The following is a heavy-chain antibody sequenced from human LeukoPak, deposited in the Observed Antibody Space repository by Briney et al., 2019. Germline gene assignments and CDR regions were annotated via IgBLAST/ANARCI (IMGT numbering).Heavy chain of an antibody. Sequence: TSETLSLTCTVSGGSISSYYWSWIRHPAGKGLEWIGRIYTSGSTNYNPSLKSRVTMSVDTSKNQFSLKLSSVTDTDTDVYYCERDISSWYPNAFDPWGQGTLVTVSS. D-gene: IGHD6-13*01. J-gene: IGHJ5*02. V-gene: IGHV4-4*07. CDR3: ERDISSWYPNAFDP. CDR1: GGSISSYY. CDR2: IYTSGST.